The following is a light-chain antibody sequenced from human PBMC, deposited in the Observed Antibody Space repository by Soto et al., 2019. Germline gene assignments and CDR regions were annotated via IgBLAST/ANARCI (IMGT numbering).Light chain of an antibody. V-gene: IGKV1-5*01. Sequence: DIQMTQSPSTLSAYVGDRVTLTCRASQSISSWLAWFQQKPGKAPKLLIYDASSLESGVPSRFSGSGSGTEFTLTISSLQPDDFATYYCQQYNSYPITFGQGTRLEIK. CDR2: DAS. J-gene: IGKJ5*01. CDR3: QQYNSYPIT. CDR1: QSISSW.